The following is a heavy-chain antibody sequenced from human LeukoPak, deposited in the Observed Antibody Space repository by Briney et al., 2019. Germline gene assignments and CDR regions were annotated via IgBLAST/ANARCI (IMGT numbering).Heavy chain of an antibody. V-gene: IGHV4-30-4*08. J-gene: IGHJ4*02. CDR2: TYYSGST. CDR1: GGSISSGDYY. Sequence: SETLSLTCTVSGGSISSGDYYWRWLRQPPGKGLEWIGYTYYSGSTYYNPSLKSRVTISVDTSRNQFSLKLSSVTAADTAVYYCARDRNGYDLYYWGQGTLVTVSS. CDR3: ARDRNGYDLYY. D-gene: IGHD5-12*01.